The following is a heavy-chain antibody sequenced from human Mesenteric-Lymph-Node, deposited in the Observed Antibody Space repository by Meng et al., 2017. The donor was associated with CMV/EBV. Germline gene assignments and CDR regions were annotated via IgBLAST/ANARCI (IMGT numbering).Heavy chain of an antibody. CDR1: GVSIGSSSYY. J-gene: IGHJ4*02. D-gene: IGHD1-26*01. CDR3: ARLGLGATFGY. Sequence: TVSGVSIGSSSYYWGWIRQPPGKGLEWIGSIYYSGSTYYNPSLKSRVTISVDTSKNQFSLKLSSVTAADTAVYYCARLGLGATFGYWGQGTLVTVSS. V-gene: IGHV4-39*01. CDR2: IYYSGST.